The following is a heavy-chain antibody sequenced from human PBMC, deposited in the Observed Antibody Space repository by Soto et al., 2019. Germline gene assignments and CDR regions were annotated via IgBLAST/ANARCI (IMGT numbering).Heavy chain of an antibody. V-gene: IGHV3-23*01. CDR3: ARDDSSGYYDSGGAFDI. J-gene: IGHJ3*02. Sequence: GGSLRLSCAASGFTFSSYAMNWVRQAPGKGLEWVSGISGSGGNTYYADSVKGRFTISRDNSKNTLYLQMYSLRAGDMAVYYCARDDSSGYYDSGGAFDIWGQGTMVTVSS. D-gene: IGHD3-22*01. CDR1: GFTFSSYA. CDR2: ISGSGGNT.